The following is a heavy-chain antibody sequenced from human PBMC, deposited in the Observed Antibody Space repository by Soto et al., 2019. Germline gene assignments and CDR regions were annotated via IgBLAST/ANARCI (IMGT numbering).Heavy chain of an antibody. Sequence: GGSLRLSCAASGFTFTTAWINWVRQATGKGLEWVSAIGTAGDTYYPGSVKGRFTISRENAKNSLYLQMNSLRAEDTAVYYCARADCGGDCYQPTYYYGMDVWGQGTTVTVSS. CDR3: ARADCGGDCYQPTYYYGMDV. CDR1: GFTFTTAW. J-gene: IGHJ6*02. V-gene: IGHV3-13*01. CDR2: IGTAGDT. D-gene: IGHD2-21*02.